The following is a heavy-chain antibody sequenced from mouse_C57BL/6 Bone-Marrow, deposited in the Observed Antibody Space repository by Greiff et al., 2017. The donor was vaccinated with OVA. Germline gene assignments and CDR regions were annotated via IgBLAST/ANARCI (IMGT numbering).Heavy chain of an antibody. CDR1: GYTFTDYY. Sequence: VQLQQSGPVLVKPGASVKMSCKASGYTFTDYYMNWVKQSHGKSLEWIGVINPYNGGTSYNQKFKGKATLTVDKSSSTAYMELNSLTSEDTAVYYCAPVRQTGTYWYFDVWGTGTTVTVSP. D-gene: IGHD4-1*01. V-gene: IGHV1-19*01. J-gene: IGHJ1*03. CDR2: INPYNGGT. CDR3: APVRQTGTYWYFDV.